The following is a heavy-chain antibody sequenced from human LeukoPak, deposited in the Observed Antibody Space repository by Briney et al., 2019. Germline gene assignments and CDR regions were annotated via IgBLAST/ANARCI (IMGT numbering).Heavy chain of an antibody. CDR1: GASISSYY. V-gene: IGHV4-59*01. CDR3: AIDWELGS. Sequence: SETLSLTCSVSGASISSYYWNWIRQPPRKGPEWIGNIYNSGNTNYNHSLNSRLTISLDTSIDQLSLSLTSVTAPDTAVYYCAIDWELGSWGQGTLVSVSS. J-gene: IGHJ5*02. CDR2: IYNSGNT. D-gene: IGHD1-26*01.